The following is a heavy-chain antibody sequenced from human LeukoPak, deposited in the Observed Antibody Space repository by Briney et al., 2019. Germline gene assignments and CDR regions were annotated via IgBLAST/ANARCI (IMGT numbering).Heavy chain of an antibody. Sequence: ASVKVSCKASGYTFTSYGISWVRQGPGQGLEWMGWISAYNGNTNYAQKLQGRVTMTTDTSTSTAYMELRSLRSDDTAVYYCARVFGFWSGYNYYYYMDVWGKGTTVTVSS. CDR2: ISAYNGNT. D-gene: IGHD3-3*01. CDR3: ARVFGFWSGYNYYYYMDV. CDR1: GYTFTSYG. J-gene: IGHJ6*03. V-gene: IGHV1-18*01.